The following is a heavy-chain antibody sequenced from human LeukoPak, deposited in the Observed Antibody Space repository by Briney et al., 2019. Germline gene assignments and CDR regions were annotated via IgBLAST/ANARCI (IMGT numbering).Heavy chain of an antibody. CDR2: ISSSSSYI. J-gene: IGHJ6*02. CDR3: ARDWHYYYYYGMDV. V-gene: IGHV3-21*01. CDR1: GFTFSSYS. Sequence: GGSLRLSCAASGFTFSSYSMNWVRQAPGKGLEWVSSISSSSSYIYYADSVKGRFTISRDNAKNSLYLQMNSLRAEDTAVYYCARDWHYYYYYGMDVWGQGTTVTVTS.